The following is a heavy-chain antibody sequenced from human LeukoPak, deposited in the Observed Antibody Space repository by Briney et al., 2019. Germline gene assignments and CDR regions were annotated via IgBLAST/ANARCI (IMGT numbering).Heavy chain of an antibody. Sequence: SVKVSCKASGYTFTGYYMHWVRQAPGQGLEWMGGIIPIFGTANYAQKFQGRVTITADESTSTAYMELSSLRSEDTAVYYCASGQQQLVLYNWFDPWGQGTLVTVSS. J-gene: IGHJ5*02. D-gene: IGHD6-13*01. V-gene: IGHV1-69*13. CDR3: ASGQQQLVLYNWFDP. CDR2: IIPIFGTA. CDR1: GYTFTGYY.